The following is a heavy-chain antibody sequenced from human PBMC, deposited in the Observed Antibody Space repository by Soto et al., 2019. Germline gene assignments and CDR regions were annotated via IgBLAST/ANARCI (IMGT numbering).Heavy chain of an antibody. CDR3: RSAAATVY. CDR1: GYSFSSYS. D-gene: IGHD6-13*01. Sequence: GGSLRLSCAASGYSFSSYSISWFRQAPGKGLEWVSYISSSSDSIYYADSVKGRFTISRDNAKNSLYLQMNNLREEDTAVYYCRSAAATVYWGQRTLVTVSS. J-gene: IGHJ4*02. CDR2: ISSSSDSI. V-gene: IGHV3-48*02.